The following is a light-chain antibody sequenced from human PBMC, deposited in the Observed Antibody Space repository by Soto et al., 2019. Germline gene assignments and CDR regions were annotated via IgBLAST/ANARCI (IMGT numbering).Light chain of an antibody. CDR3: SSYAGSNNRYV. Sequence: QSALTQPPSASGSPGQSVAISCTGTSSDVGGYNFVSRYQQHPGKAPKLIIYEVTKRPSGVPDRFSGSKSGNTASLTVSGLQADDEADYFCSSYAGSNNRYVFGTGTKLTVL. V-gene: IGLV2-8*01. CDR2: EVT. CDR1: SSDVGGYNF. J-gene: IGLJ1*01.